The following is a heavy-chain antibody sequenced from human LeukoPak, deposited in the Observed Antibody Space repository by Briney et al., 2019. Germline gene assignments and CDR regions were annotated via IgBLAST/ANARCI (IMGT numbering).Heavy chain of an antibody. CDR2: IYFSGST. D-gene: IGHD3-10*01. CDR1: GGSISSYY. CDR3: ARGGATGFYYYGMDV. Sequence: SETLSLTCTVSGGSISSYYWSWIRQPPGKGLEWIGYIYFSGSTNYNPSLRSRVTISLDTSKNQFSLKLSSVTAADTAVYYCARGGATGFYYYGMDVWGQGTTVTVSS. V-gene: IGHV4-59*01. J-gene: IGHJ6*02.